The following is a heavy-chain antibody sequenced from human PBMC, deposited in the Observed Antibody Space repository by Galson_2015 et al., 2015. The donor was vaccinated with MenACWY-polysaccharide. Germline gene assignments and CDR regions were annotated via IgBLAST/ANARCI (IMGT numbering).Heavy chain of an antibody. Sequence: SLRLSCAGSGVTFSSYGMGWVRQAPGKGLEWVSGLSATSGNTYYADSVRGRVTIFRDNSKNTLYLQMNSLRAEDTAVYYFAKGSAAAGTGNYFDIWGQGTPLTVSS. CDR3: AKGSAAAGTGNYFDI. J-gene: IGHJ3*02. D-gene: IGHD1-1*01. CDR2: LSATSGNT. V-gene: IGHV3-23*01. CDR1: GVTFSSYG.